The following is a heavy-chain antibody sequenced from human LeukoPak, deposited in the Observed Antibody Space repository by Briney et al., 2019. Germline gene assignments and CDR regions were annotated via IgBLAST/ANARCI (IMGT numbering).Heavy chain of an antibody. CDR1: GASVTDYY. CDR3: TRGHWGFQY. CDR2: IHHSGNS. Sequence: PSETLSLTCAVSGASVTDYYWSWIRQSPGKGLEWISYIHHSGNSDYNPSLRSRVTTSLDTSKNQFSLNLISVTAADTAVYYCTRGHWGFQYWSQGTLVTVSS. D-gene: IGHD7-27*01. V-gene: IGHV4-59*02. J-gene: IGHJ4*02.